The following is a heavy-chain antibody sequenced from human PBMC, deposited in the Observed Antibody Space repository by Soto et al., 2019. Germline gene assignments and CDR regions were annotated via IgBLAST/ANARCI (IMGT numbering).Heavy chain of an antibody. J-gene: IGHJ6*02. CDR2: ISASGSTI. CDR1: GFVFSDYY. Sequence: GGSLRLSCAASGFVFSDYYMSWIRQAPGKGLEWVSDISASGSTIYYADSVKGRFTVSRDNAKNSLYLEMHSLRAEDTAIYYCARGENYYETSGYYYTISYYGMEVWGQGTTVTVS. CDR3: ARGENYYETSGYYYTISYYGMEV. V-gene: IGHV3-11*01. D-gene: IGHD3-22*01.